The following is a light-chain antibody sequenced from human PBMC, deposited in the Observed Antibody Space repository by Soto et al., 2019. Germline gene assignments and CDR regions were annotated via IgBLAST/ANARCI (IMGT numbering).Light chain of an antibody. CDR1: QSISSW. V-gene: IGKV1-5*03. Sequence: DIQMTQSPSTLSASVGDRVTITCRASQSISSWLAWYQQKPGKAPKLLIYKASSLESGVPSRFSGSGSGTEFTLTISSLQPDDFAIYYCQQYNSYPYTFGQGTKREIK. CDR2: KAS. J-gene: IGKJ2*01. CDR3: QQYNSYPYT.